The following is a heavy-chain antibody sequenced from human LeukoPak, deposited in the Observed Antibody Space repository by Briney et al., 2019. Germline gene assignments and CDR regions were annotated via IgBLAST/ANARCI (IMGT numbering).Heavy chain of an antibody. CDR3: ARGSQVGAAGLYYYGMDV. D-gene: IGHD1-26*01. CDR1: GFTFSDYY. V-gene: IGHV3-11*01. CDR2: ISSSGSTI. J-gene: IGHJ6*02. Sequence: KPGGSLRLSCAASGFTFSDYYMSWIRQAPGKGLEWVSYISSSGSTIYYAGSVKGRFTISRDNAKNSLYLQTNSLRAEDTAVYYCARGSQVGAAGLYYYGMDVWGQGTTVTVSS.